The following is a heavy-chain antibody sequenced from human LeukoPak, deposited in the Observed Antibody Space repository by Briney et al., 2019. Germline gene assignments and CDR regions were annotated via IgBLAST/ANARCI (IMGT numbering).Heavy chain of an antibody. CDR2: ISYDGSNK. J-gene: IGHJ3*02. CDR1: GFTFSSYA. V-gene: IGHV3-30*04. CDR3: ARESDNAYQAAIGAVRGAFDI. Sequence: GGSLRLSCAASGFTFSSYAMHWVRQAPGKGLEWVAVISYDGSNKYYADSVKGRFTISRDNSKNTLYLQMNSLRAEDTAVYYCARESDNAYQAAIGAVRGAFDIWGQGTMVTVSS. D-gene: IGHD2-2*02.